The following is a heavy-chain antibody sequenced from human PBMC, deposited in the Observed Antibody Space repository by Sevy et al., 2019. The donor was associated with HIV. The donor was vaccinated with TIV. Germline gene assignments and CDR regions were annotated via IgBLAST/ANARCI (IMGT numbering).Heavy chain of an antibody. CDR1: GYTFTDYD. D-gene: IGHD2-21*02. CDR2: MNPNSGHT. Sequence: ASVKVSCKASGYTFTDYDITWVRQVTGQGLELVGWMNPNSGHTAYTENFQGRVSTTRDTSISTAYMELSSLGSEDTDFYYCAKLACCGGDCYYFDFWGQGTLVTVSS. V-gene: IGHV1-8*01. J-gene: IGHJ4*02. CDR3: AKLACCGGDCYYFDF.